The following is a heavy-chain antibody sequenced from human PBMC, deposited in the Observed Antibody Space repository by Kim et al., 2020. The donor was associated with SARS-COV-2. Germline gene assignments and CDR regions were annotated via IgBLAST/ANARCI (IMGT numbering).Heavy chain of an antibody. Sequence: PPLKSRVTISVDTSKNQFSLKLSFLTSADTAVYDCARVAQLWFGEEGFDPWGQGTLVTVSS. V-gene: IGHV4-30-2*04. J-gene: IGHJ5*02. CDR3: ARVAQLWFGEEGFDP. D-gene: IGHD3-10*01.